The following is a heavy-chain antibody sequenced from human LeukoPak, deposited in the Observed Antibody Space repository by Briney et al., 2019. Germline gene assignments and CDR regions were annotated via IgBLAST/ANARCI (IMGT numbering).Heavy chain of an antibody. J-gene: IGHJ6*03. CDR1: GGSISSYY. Sequence: SETLSLTCSVSGGSISSYYWSWIRQPPGKGLEWIGYIYYSGSTNYNPSLKSRVTISVDTSKNQFSLKLSSVTAADTAVYYCVRVLAGYSYGYYYYYYMDVWGKGTTVTISS. D-gene: IGHD5-18*01. CDR2: IYYSGST. CDR3: VRVLAGYSYGYYYYYYMDV. V-gene: IGHV4-59*01.